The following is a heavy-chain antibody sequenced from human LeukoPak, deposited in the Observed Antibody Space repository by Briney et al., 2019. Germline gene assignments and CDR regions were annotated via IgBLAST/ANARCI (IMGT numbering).Heavy chain of an antibody. CDR1: GGTFSSYA. CDR3: ARDRGGGGYWYFDL. D-gene: IGHD2-15*01. J-gene: IGHJ2*01. V-gene: IGHV1-69*04. CDR2: IIPILGIP. Sequence: ASVKVSCKASGGTFSSYAISWVRQAPGQGLEWMGRIIPILGIPNYAQKFQRRVTITADKSTSTAYMELSSLRSDDTAVYYCARDRGGGGYWYFDLWGRGTLVTVSS.